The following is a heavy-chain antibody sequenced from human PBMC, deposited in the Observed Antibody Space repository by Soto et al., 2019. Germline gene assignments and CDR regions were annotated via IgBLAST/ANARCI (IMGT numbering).Heavy chain of an antibody. Sequence: QVQLVQSGAEVKQPGSSVKVSCKASGDTFSSYAISWVRQAPGQGLEWMGGIIPIFGTANYAQKFQGRVTTTADESASTDYMELSSLRSEDTGVYYCARDGSGYRSRASPMDVWGQGTTVTVSS. J-gene: IGHJ6*02. CDR2: IIPIFGTA. V-gene: IGHV1-69*01. CDR3: ARDGSGYRSRASPMDV. D-gene: IGHD3-22*01. CDR1: GDTFSSYA.